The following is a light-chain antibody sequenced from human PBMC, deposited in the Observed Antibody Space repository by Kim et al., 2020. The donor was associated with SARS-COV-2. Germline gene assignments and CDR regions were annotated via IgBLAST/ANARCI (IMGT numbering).Light chain of an antibody. CDR2: GKD. J-gene: IGLJ2*01. Sequence: SSELTQDPAVSLALGQIVRITCQGDSLRSYYATCYQQKPGQAPKVVIYGKDHRPSGVPDLFSGSSSGNTAYLTITGTPAGDAADYYFNSRDSNAYVVF. CDR3: NSRDSNAYVV. CDR1: SLRSYY. V-gene: IGLV3-19*01.